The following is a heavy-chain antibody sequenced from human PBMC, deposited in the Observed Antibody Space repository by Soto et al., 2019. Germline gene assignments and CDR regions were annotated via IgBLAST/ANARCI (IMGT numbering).Heavy chain of an antibody. V-gene: IGHV4-59*01. CDR2: IYYSGST. Sequence: SETLSLTCTVSGGSISSYYWSWIRQPPGKGLEWIGYIYYSGSTNYNPSLKSRVTISVDTSKNQFSLKLSSVTAADTAVYYCARGVELLRDLHWFDPWGQGTLVTVSS. J-gene: IGHJ5*02. CDR3: ARGVELLRDLHWFDP. CDR1: GGSISSYY. D-gene: IGHD2-15*01.